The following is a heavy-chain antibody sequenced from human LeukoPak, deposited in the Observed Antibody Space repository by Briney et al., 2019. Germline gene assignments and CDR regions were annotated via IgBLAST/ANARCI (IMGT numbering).Heavy chain of an antibody. D-gene: IGHD3-22*01. V-gene: IGHV4-61*02. CDR1: GGSISSGSYY. CDR3: ASYSSGYYRSGYFDY. CDR2: IYTSGST. Sequence: SETLSLTCTVSGGSISSGSYYWSWIRQPAGKGLEWIGRIYTSGSTNYNPSLKSRVTISVDTSKNQFSLKLSSATAADTAVYYCASYSSGYYRSGYFDYWGQGTLVTVSS. J-gene: IGHJ4*02.